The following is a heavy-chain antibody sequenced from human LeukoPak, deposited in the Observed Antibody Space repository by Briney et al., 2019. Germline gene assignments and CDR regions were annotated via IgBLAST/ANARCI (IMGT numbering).Heavy chain of an antibody. CDR1: GFTFSSYW. CDR2: INSDGSST. Sequence: GGSLRLACAASGFTFSSYWMHWVRQAPGKGLVWVSRINSDGSSTSYADSVKGRFTISRDNAKNSLYLQMNSLRAEDTAVYYCARDEWELYLDYWGQGTLVTVSS. J-gene: IGHJ4*02. D-gene: IGHD1-26*01. V-gene: IGHV3-74*01. CDR3: ARDEWELYLDY.